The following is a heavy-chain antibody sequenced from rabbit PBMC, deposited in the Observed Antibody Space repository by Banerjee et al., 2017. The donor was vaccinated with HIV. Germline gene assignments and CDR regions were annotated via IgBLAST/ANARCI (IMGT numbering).Heavy chain of an antibody. D-gene: IGHD1-1*01. CDR2: IYAGSSGRT. J-gene: IGHJ6*01. CDR1: GFSFSNKAM. Sequence: QEQLVESGGGLVKPEGSLKLSCTASGFSFSNKAMMCWVRQAPGKGLEWVACIYAGSSGRTYYANWPKGRFTISKTSSTTVTLQMTSLTAADTATYFCARDTSSSFSSYGMDLWGPGTLVTVS. V-gene: IGHV1S45*01. CDR3: ARDTSSSFSSYGMDL.